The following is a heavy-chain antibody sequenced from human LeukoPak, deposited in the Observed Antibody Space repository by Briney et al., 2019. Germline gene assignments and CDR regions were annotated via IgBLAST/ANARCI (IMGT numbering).Heavy chain of an antibody. CDR1: GYTFTGYY. CDR3: ASMSYSGSYAVDY. D-gene: IGHD1-26*01. J-gene: IGHJ4*02. Sequence: ASVKVYCKASGYTFTGYYMHWVRQTPGQGLEWMGRINPNSGGTNYAQKFQGRVTMTRDTSISTAYMELSRLRSDDTAVYYCASMSYSGSYAVDYWGQGTLVTVSS. CDR2: INPNSGGT. V-gene: IGHV1-2*06.